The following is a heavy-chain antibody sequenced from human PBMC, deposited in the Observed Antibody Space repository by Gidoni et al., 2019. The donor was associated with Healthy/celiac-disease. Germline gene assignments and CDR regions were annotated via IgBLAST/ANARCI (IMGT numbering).Heavy chain of an antibody. CDR1: SGPA. D-gene: IGHD3-3*01. CDR3: TSLRFLDTGFDY. CDR2: IRSKANSYAT. V-gene: IGHV3-73*01. Sequence: SGPAMHWVRQASGKGLEWVGRIRSKANSYATAYAASVKGRFTISRDDSKNTAYLQMNSLKTEDTAVYYCTSLRFLDTGFDYWGQGTLVTVSS. J-gene: IGHJ4*02.